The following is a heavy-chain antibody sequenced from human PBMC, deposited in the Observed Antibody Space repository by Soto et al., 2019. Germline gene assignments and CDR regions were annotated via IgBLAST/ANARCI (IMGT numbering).Heavy chain of an antibody. CDR1: GYTFTSYA. Sequence: ASVKVSCKASGYTFTSYAMHWVRQAPGQRLEWMGWINAGNGNTKYSQKFQGRVTITRDTSASTAYMELSSLRSEDTAVYYCARDALYCSSTSCYAFAWFDPWGQGTLVTVSS. CDR2: INAGNGNT. V-gene: IGHV1-3*01. D-gene: IGHD2-2*01. CDR3: ARDALYCSSTSCYAFAWFDP. J-gene: IGHJ5*02.